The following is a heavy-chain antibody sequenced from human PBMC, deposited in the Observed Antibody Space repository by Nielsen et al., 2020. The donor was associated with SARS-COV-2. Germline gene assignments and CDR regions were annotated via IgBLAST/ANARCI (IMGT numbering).Heavy chain of an antibody. D-gene: IGHD2-15*01. CDR3: ARGRKLGYGYYYYGMDV. J-gene: IGHJ6*02. CDR2: INHSGST. CDR1: GGSFSGYY. V-gene: IGHV4-34*01. Sequence: GSLRLSCAVYGGSFSGYYWSWIRQPPGKGLEWIGEINHSGSTNYNPSLKSRVTISVDTSKNQFSLKLSSVTAADTAVYYCARGRKLGYGYYYYGMDVWGQGTTVTVSS.